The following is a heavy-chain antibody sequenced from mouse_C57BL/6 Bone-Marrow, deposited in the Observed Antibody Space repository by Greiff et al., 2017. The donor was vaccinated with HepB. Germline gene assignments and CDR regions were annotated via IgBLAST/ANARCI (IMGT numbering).Heavy chain of an antibody. CDR1: GYAFSSSW. D-gene: IGHD2-3*01. CDR2: IYPGDGDT. CDR3: ARGDGYYDWYFDV. J-gene: IGHJ3*01. Sequence: VQLQQSGPELVKPGASVKISCKASGYAFSSSWMNWVKQRPGKGLEWIGRIYPGDGDTNYNGKFKGKATLTADKSSSTAYMQLSSLTSEDSAVYFCARGDGYYDWYFDVWGQGTLVTVSA. V-gene: IGHV1-82*01.